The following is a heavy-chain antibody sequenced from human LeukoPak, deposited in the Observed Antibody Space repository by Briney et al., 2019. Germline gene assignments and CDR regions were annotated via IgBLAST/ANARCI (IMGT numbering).Heavy chain of an antibody. Sequence: SVKVSCKASGGPFSSYAISWVRQAPGQGLEWMGGIIPIFGTANYAQKFQGRVTITADESTSTAYMELSSLRSEDTAVYYCARDNRYSGSYCDYWGQGTLVTVSS. J-gene: IGHJ4*02. CDR1: GGPFSSYA. CDR2: IIPIFGTA. V-gene: IGHV1-69*13. D-gene: IGHD1-26*01. CDR3: ARDNRYSGSYCDY.